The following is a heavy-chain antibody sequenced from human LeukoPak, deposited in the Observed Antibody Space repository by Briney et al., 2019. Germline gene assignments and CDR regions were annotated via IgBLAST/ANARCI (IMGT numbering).Heavy chain of an antibody. CDR2: ISIDGGEK. CDR3: ANPQSRGYDYLDY. Sequence: GRSLRLSCAGSRFTFSNYGMHWVRQAPGKGLEWVAVISIDGGEKHYGDSVRGRFTISRDNSKNMLYLRMNSLRVEDTAVYYCANPQSRGYDYLDYWGQGTLVSVSS. V-gene: IGHV3-30*18. D-gene: IGHD5-12*01. J-gene: IGHJ4*02. CDR1: RFTFSNYG.